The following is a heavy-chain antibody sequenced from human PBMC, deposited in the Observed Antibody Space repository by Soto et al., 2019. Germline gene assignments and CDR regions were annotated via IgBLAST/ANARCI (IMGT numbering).Heavy chain of an antibody. V-gene: IGHV4-59*01. J-gene: IGHJ6*01. CDR1: GGSIISYY. Sequence: SETLPRTCSLSGGSIISYYWSWIREPPGKGLEWFGYFYYSGFTNYNPPLKSRVTISVDTSQNQFSLKLSPVTAADTAEYHCARDRKVVRRAGFISCYYGKEVWRKGHTGAVAS. CDR2: FYYSGFT. D-gene: IGHD2-15*01. CDR3: ARDRKVVRRAGFISCYYGKEV.